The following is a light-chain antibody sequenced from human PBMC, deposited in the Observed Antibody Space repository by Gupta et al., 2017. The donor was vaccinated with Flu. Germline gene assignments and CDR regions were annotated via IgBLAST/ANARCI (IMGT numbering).Light chain of an antibody. Sequence: DIQMTQSPSSVSASVGDRVTITCRASQIIDGWLSWYQQRPGKAPKLLVYSTSILKSGVSSRFSGGGSATHFTLTINDLRPEDFGVYYCQQAYAFPFTFGHGTK. CDR2: STS. CDR3: QQAYAFPFT. V-gene: IGKV1-12*01. CDR1: QIIDGW. J-gene: IGKJ3*01.